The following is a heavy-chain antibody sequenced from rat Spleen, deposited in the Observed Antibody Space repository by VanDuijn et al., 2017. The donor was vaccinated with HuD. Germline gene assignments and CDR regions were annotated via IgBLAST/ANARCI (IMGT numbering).Heavy chain of an antibody. Sequence: EVQLVESGGGPVQPGRSLKLSCAASGFTFSSFLMAWVRLATKKGLEGVASITSGGRNTYYPDSVKGRFTISRDNAKSTLYLQMDSLRSEDTATYYCAKRGWYYFDYWGQGVMVTVSS. J-gene: IGHJ2*01. V-gene: IGHV5-25*01. CDR1: GFTFSSFL. CDR2: ITSGGRNT. CDR3: AKRGWYYFDY.